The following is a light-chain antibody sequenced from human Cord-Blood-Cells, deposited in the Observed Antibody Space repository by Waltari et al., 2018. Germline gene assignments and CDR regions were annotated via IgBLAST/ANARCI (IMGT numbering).Light chain of an antibody. J-gene: IGKJ4*01. V-gene: IGKV3-11*01. CDR2: DAS. CDR3: QQRSNWVT. Sequence: EIVLTQSPATLSLSPGERATLSCRASQSVSSYLAWYQQKHGQAPRLLIYDASNRATGIPARFSGSGSGTDFTLTISSLEPEDFAVYYCQQRSNWVTFGGGTKVEIK. CDR1: QSVSSY.